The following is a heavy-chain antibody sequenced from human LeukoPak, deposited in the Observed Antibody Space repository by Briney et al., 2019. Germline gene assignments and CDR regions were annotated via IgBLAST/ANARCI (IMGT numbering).Heavy chain of an antibody. V-gene: IGHV3-33*01. CDR2: IWFDGSNK. Sequence: GGSLRLSCAASGFIFSNDAMHWVRQAPGKGLEWVAFIWFDGSNKHYADSVKGRFTISRDNSEDTLYLQMNSLRAVDTAVYYCVRDPSGSGFAFDSWGQGALVTVSS. CDR3: VRDPSGSGFAFDS. CDR1: GFIFSNDA. D-gene: IGHD1-1*01. J-gene: IGHJ4*02.